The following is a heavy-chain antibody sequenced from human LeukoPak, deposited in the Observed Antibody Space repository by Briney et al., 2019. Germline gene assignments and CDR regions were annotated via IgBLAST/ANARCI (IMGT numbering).Heavy chain of an antibody. CDR2: ISWNSGSI. CDR3: AKSNEYDSSGYFDY. V-gene: IGHV3-9*01. Sequence: TGGSLCLTCTASGVTFDGYAWRWVRQAAGKGLEWVSRISWNSGSIGYADSVKGRFTISRDNAKNPLYLQMNSLRAEDTALYYCAKSNEYDSSGYFDYWGQGILVTVSS. D-gene: IGHD3-22*01. CDR1: GVTFDGYA. J-gene: IGHJ4*02.